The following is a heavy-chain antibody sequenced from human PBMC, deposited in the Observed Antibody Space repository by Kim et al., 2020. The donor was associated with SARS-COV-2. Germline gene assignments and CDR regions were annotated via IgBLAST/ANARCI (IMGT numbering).Heavy chain of an antibody. J-gene: IGHJ4*02. CDR2: ISGSGGST. CDR1: GFTFSSYA. CDR3: AKKYGTSSTTLAWTHSVDY. V-gene: IGHV3-23*01. D-gene: IGHD4-17*01. Sequence: GGSLRLSCAASGFTFSSYAMSWVRQAPGKGLEWVSAISGSGGSTYYAASVKGRFTISRDNSKNTLYLQMNNMRAEDTAVYYCAKKYGTSSTTLAWTHSVDYWGQGTLVTVSS.